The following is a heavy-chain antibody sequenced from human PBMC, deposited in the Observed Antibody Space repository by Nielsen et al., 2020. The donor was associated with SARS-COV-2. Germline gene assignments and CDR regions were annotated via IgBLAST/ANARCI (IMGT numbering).Heavy chain of an antibody. CDR1: GGSISSSNW. CDR3: AREIVGATGWFDP. D-gene: IGHD1-26*01. V-gene: IGHV4-4*02. J-gene: IGHJ5*02. Sequence: GSLRLSCAVSGGSISSSNWWSWVRQPPGKGLEWIGEIYHSGSTNYNPSLKGRVTISVDKSKNQFSLKLSSVTAADMAVYYCAREIVGATGWFDPWGQGTLVTVSS. CDR2: IYHSGST.